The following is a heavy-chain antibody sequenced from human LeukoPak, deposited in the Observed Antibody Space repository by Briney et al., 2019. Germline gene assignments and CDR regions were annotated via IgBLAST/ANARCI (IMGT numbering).Heavy chain of an antibody. Sequence: ASVKVSCKASGYTFTGYYMHWVRQAPGQGLEWMGWINPNSGGTNYAQKFQGWVTMTRDTSISTAYMELSRLRSDDTAVYYCARSRITMVRGVSLIAFDIWGQGTKVTVSS. D-gene: IGHD3-10*01. CDR2: INPNSGGT. CDR3: ARSRITMVRGVSLIAFDI. V-gene: IGHV1-2*04. CDR1: GYTFTGYY. J-gene: IGHJ3*02.